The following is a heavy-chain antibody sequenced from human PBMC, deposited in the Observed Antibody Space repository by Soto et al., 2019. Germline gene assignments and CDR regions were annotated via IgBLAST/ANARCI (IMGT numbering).Heavy chain of an antibody. CDR3: ASGIQLWLRRINNGYSG. V-gene: IGHV1-69*12. J-gene: IGHJ4*02. CDR1: GGTFSTYA. D-gene: IGHD5-18*01. CDR2: IIPMFGTA. Sequence: QVQLVQSGAEVKKPESSVKVSCKAPGGTFSTYAISWVRQAPGQGLEWMGRIIPMFGTANYAQRFQERVTITADESTNTVYMELSSLRSEDTAVYFCASGIQLWLRRINNGYSGWGQGTLVTVSS.